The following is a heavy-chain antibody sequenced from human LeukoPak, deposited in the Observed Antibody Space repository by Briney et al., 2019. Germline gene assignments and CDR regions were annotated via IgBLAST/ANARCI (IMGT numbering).Heavy chain of an antibody. V-gene: IGHV4-4*07. J-gene: IGHJ4*02. CDR1: GGSISSYY. D-gene: IGHD6-13*01. CDR2: IYTSGST. Sequence: SETLSLTCTVSGGSISSYYWSWIRQPAGKGLEWIGRIYTSGSTNYNPSLKGRVTMSVDTSKNQFSLKLNSVTAADTAMYYCARLVGSSWYHEVLFGRDYWGQGTLVTVSS. CDR3: ARLVGSSWYHEVLFGRDY.